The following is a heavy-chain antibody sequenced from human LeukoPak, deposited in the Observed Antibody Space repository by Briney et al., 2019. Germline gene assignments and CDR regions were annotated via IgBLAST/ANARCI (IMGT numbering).Heavy chain of an antibody. CDR3: ARGKEWIQLRYNDY. V-gene: IGHV1-2*02. CDR1: GYTFTGYY. Sequence: ASVKVSCKASGYTFTGYYMHWVRQAPGQVLEWMGWINPNSGGTNYAQKFQGRVTMTRDTSISTAYMELSRLRSDGTAVYYCARGKEWIQLRYNDYWGQGTLVTVSS. D-gene: IGHD5-18*01. CDR2: INPNSGGT. J-gene: IGHJ4*02.